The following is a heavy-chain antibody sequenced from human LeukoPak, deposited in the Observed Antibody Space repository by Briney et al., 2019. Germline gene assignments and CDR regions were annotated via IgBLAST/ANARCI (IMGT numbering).Heavy chain of an antibody. D-gene: IGHD2-2*02. CDR2: ISSSGSTI. CDR3: ARDEVDIVVVPAAIHKVYYYYGMDV. CDR1: GFTFSDYY. V-gene: IGHV3-11*01. J-gene: IGHJ6*02. Sequence: GGSLRLSCAASGFTFSDYYMSWIRQAPGKGLEWVSYISSSGSTIYYADPVKGRFTISRDNAKNSLYLQMNSLRAEDTAVYYCARDEVDIVVVPAAIHKVYYYYGMDVWGQGTTVTVSS.